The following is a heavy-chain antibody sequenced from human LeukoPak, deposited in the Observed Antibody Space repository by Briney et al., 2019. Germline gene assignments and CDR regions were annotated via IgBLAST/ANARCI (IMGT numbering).Heavy chain of an antibody. CDR2: IYYSGST. V-gene: IGHV4-59*01. CDR3: ARAIYGDYIFDAFDI. J-gene: IGHJ3*02. D-gene: IGHD4-17*01. Sequence: SETLSLTCTVSGGSISSYYWSWIRQPPGKGLEWIGYIYYSGSTNYNPSLKSRVTISVDTSKNQFSLKLSSVTAADTAVYYCARAIYGDYIFDAFDIWGQGTMVTVSS. CDR1: GGSISSYY.